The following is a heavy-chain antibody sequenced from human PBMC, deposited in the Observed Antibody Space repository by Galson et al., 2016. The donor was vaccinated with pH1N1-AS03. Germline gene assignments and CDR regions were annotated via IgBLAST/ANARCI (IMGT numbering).Heavy chain of an antibody. D-gene: IGHD2/OR15-2a*01. CDR2: IDPNSGVT. CDR3: ARDPRGPCTSTTCVTTYYYGMDV. J-gene: IGHJ6*02. CDR1: GYTFTGFY. V-gene: IGHV1-2*04. Sequence: SVKVSCKASGYTFTGFYVHWVRQAPGQGLEWMGWIDPNSGVTHYAQKFQDWVTMTRDTSSTTAYMEVRGLKSDDTAVYSCARDPRGPCTSTTCVTTYYYGMDVWGQGTTVIVSS.